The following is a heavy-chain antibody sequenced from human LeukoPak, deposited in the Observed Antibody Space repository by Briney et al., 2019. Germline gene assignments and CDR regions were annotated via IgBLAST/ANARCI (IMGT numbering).Heavy chain of an antibody. CDR2: IYYSGST. J-gene: IGHJ4*02. Sequence: SETLSLTCTVSGGSISSSSYYWVWIRQPPGKGLEWIGSIYYSGSTYYNPSLKSRVTISVDTSKNQFSLKLSSVTAADTAVYYCARHGSSLRFLEWLLHYWGQGTLVTVSS. CDR1: GGSISSSSYY. V-gene: IGHV4-39*01. D-gene: IGHD3-3*01. CDR3: ARHGSSLRFLEWLLHY.